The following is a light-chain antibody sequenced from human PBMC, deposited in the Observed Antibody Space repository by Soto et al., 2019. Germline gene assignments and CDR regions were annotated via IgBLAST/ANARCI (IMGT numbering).Light chain of an antibody. V-gene: IGLV1-44*01. CDR3: ATWDDSLNGHV. CDR1: SSNIGSNT. J-gene: IGLJ1*01. CDR2: SNN. Sequence: QSALPHSPSASGTPRHRLTISYSGSSSNIGSNTVSWYQQLPGTAPKLLIYSNNQRPSGVPDRFSGSKSGTSASLAIGGLQSEDEGDYYCATWDDSLNGHVFGTGTKVTVL.